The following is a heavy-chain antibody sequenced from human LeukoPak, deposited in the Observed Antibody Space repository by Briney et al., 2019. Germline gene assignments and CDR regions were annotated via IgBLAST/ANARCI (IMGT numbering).Heavy chain of an antibody. CDR2: IWYDGSNK. CDR1: GFTFSSYC. Sequence: GGSLRLSCAASGFTFSSYCMQWVRQAPGRGLEGVAVIWYDGSNKYYADSVKGRFTISRDNSKNTLYLQMNSLRAEDTAVYYCAKGYYYGSGSTDYWGQGTLVTVSS. D-gene: IGHD3-10*01. V-gene: IGHV3-33*06. J-gene: IGHJ4*02. CDR3: AKGYYYGSGSTDY.